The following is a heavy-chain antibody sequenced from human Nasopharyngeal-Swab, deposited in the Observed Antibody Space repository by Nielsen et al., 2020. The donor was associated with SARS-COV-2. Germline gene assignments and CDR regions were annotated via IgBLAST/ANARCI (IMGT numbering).Heavy chain of an antibody. D-gene: IGHD3-10*01. J-gene: IGHJ5*02. V-gene: IGHV3-64D*06. CDR3: VKDLGTGVRFDP. Sequence: GESLKISCSASGFTFSSYAMHWVRQAPGKGLEYVSAISSNGGSTYYADSVKGRLTISRDNSKNTLYLQMSSLRAEDTAVYYCVKDLGTGVRFDPWGQGTLVTVSS. CDR2: ISSNGGST. CDR1: GFTFSSYA.